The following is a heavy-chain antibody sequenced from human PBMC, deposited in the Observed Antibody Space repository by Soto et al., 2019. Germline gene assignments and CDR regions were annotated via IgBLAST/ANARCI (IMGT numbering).Heavy chain of an antibody. D-gene: IGHD1-26*01. J-gene: IGHJ4*02. V-gene: IGHV3-11*06. CDR2: ISSSSSYT. CDR1: GFTFSDYY. Sequence: GESLKISCAASGFTFSDYYMSWIRQAPGKGLEWVSYISSSSSYTNYADSVKGRFTISRDNAKNSLYLQMNSLRAEDTAVYYCARVLSGSYFDYWGQGTLVTVSS. CDR3: ARVLSGSYFDY.